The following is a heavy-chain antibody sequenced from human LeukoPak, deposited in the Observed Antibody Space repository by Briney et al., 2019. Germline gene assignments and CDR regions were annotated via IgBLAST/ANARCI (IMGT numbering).Heavy chain of an antibody. CDR3: AKVVASSSSDFDY. CDR2: ISYDGSNK. D-gene: IGHD6-6*01. V-gene: IGHV3-30*18. Sequence: GGSLRLSCAASGFTFSSYGVHWVRQAPGKGLEWVAVISYDGSNKYYADSVKGRFTISRDNSKNTLYLQMNSLRAEDTAVYYCAKVVASSSSDFDYWGQGTLVTVSS. J-gene: IGHJ4*02. CDR1: GFTFSSYG.